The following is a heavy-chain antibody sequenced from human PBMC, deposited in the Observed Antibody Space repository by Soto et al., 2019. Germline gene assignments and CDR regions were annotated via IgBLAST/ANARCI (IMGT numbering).Heavy chain of an antibody. CDR2: IYATGTT. Sequence: SLTCTVSGASISGFYWSWIRKCAGKGLEWIGRIYATGTTYYNPSLKSRVMMSVDTSQKQFSLKLRSVTAADTAVYYCVRDGTKTLRDWFDPWGQGISVTVSS. J-gene: IGHJ5*02. CDR1: GASISGFY. D-gene: IGHD1-1*01. CDR3: VRDGTKTLRDWFDP. V-gene: IGHV4-4*07.